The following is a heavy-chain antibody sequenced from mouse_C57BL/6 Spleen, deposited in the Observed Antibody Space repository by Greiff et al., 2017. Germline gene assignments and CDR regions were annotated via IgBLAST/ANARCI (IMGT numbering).Heavy chain of an antibody. CDR3: ARGAREDWYIDV. V-gene: IGHV3-6*01. Sequence: EVKLQESGPGLVKPSQSLSLTCSVTGYSITSGYYWNWIRQFPGNKLEWMGYISYDGSNNYNPSLKNRISITRDTSKNQFFLKLNSVTTEDTATXYCARGAREDWYIDVWGTGTTVTVSS. CDR2: ISYDGSN. CDR1: GYSITSGYY. J-gene: IGHJ1*03.